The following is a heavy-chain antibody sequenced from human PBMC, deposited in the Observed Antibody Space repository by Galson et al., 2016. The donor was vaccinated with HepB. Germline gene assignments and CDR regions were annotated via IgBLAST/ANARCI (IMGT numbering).Heavy chain of an antibody. Sequence: LRLSCAASGFTFSSYAMHWVRQAPGKGLEWVAVISYDGSTKYYADSVKGRFTISRDNSKNTLSVQMNSLRAEDTAVYYCAVAYSNYWPLGYWGQGTLVTVSS. CDR2: ISYDGSTK. V-gene: IGHV3-30-3*01. CDR1: GFTFSSYA. J-gene: IGHJ4*02. CDR3: AVAYSNYWPLGY. D-gene: IGHD2-21*01.